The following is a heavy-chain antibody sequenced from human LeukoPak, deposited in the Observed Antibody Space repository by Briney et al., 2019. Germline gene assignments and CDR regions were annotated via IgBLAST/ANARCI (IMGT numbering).Heavy chain of an antibody. CDR1: GFSFSSFG. D-gene: IGHD4-17*01. CDR3: AKDYGDFGDSSSYLDH. J-gene: IGHJ4*02. Sequence: GGSLRLSCAACGFSFSSFGMHWVRQAPGKGLEWVTSIRYDGSRKHYTDSVKGRFTISRDNSKNTLYLQMNSLRDEDTAVYYCAKDYGDFGDSSSYLDHWGQGTLVTVSS. V-gene: IGHV3-30*02. CDR2: IRYDGSRK.